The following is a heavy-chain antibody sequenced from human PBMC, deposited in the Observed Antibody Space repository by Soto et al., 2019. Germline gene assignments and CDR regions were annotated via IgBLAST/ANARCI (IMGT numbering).Heavy chain of an antibody. Sequence: GGSLRLSCAASGFTFSSYAMSWVRQAPGKGLEWVSAISGSGGSTYYADSVKGRFTISRDNAKNSLYLQMNSLRAEDTAVYYCARQTGDLYYYYYGMDVWGQGTTVTVSS. D-gene: IGHD7-27*01. CDR3: ARQTGDLYYYYYGMDV. CDR1: GFTFSSYA. V-gene: IGHV3-23*01. CDR2: ISGSGGST. J-gene: IGHJ6*02.